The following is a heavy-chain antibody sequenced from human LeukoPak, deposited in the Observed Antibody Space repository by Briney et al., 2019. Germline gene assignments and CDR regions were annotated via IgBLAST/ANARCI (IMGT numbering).Heavy chain of an antibody. Sequence: VASVKVSCKASTYTFTRYGISWVRQAPGQGLEWMGWISGYNGNTNYAQKFLGRVSMTADTATSTAYMELRSLTSDDTAVYYCATGLLGELSLLHDYWGQGTLVTVSS. V-gene: IGHV1-18*01. CDR1: TYTFTRYG. CDR2: ISGYNGNT. CDR3: ATGLLGELSLLHDY. D-gene: IGHD3-16*02. J-gene: IGHJ4*02.